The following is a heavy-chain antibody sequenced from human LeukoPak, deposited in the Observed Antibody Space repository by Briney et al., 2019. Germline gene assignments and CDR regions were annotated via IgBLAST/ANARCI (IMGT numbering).Heavy chain of an antibody. Sequence: DSVKVSCKASGYTFTNYYIHWVRQAPGQGLEWLGIINPSGGSTSYAQRFQGRVTMTRDTATSTVYMELSSLRAEDTAVYYCARGQIVVVVAAVYGMDVWGQGTTVTVSS. CDR2: INPSGGST. CDR3: ARGQIVVVVAAVYGMDV. J-gene: IGHJ6*02. D-gene: IGHD2-15*01. CDR1: GYTFTNYY. V-gene: IGHV1-46*01.